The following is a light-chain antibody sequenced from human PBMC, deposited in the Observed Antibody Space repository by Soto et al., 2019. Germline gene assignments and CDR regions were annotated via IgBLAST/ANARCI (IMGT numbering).Light chain of an antibody. Sequence: QSVLTQPPSVSAAPGQKVTIPVPGSSSNIGGDSVSWYQQLPGTAPKLLIYDDNKRPSGHPDRFSVSKSGTSASLAINGRQTEDEGDYYCQSYDSSLRRSVFGTGTKVTVL. CDR1: SSNIGGDS. CDR2: DDN. J-gene: IGLJ1*01. CDR3: QSYDSSLRRSV. V-gene: IGLV1-51*01.